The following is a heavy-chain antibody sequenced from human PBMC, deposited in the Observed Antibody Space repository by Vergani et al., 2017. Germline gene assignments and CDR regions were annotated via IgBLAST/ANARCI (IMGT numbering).Heavy chain of an antibody. D-gene: IGHD6-13*01. Sequence: EVRLVQSRAEVKKPGESLKISCKGSGYSFTNYWIGWVRQMPGKGLEWMGIIYPGDSDTRYSPSFPGQVTISADKSISTAYLQWSSLKASDTAMYYCARAYSSSWYLYYGMDVWGQGTTVTVSS. V-gene: IGHV5-51*01. CDR3: ARAYSSSWYLYYGMDV. CDR2: IYPGDSDT. J-gene: IGHJ6*02. CDR1: GYSFTNYW.